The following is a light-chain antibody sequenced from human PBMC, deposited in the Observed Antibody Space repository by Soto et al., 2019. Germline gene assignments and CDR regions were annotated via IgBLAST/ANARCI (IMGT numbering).Light chain of an antibody. J-gene: IGKJ2*01. CDR3: QQYDSPPSWA. Sequence: EVVLTQSPGTLSLSPGDIATLSCRASRSVSTSYWAWYQQKHRQAPRLIPYGTSSRATGIPDRVSGSGSGTDFSLNITRLEPEDSAVYYCQQYDSPPSWAFGQGTKLDIK. CDR1: RSVSTSY. CDR2: GTS. V-gene: IGKV3-20*01.